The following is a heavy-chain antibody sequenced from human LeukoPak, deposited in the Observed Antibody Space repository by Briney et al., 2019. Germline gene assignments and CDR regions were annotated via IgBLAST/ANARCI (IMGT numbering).Heavy chain of an antibody. CDR3: AREWAAIPGYCSSTSYYLLEWYFDL. CDR2: IYTSGST. Sequence: SETLSLTCTVSGGSISSYYWSWIRQPAGKGLEWIGRIYTSGSTNYNPSLKSRVTMSVDTSKNQFSLKLSSVTAADTAVYYCAREWAAIPGYCSSTSYYLLEWYFDLWGRGTLVTVSS. V-gene: IGHV4-4*07. J-gene: IGHJ2*01. CDR1: GGSISSYY. D-gene: IGHD2-2*01.